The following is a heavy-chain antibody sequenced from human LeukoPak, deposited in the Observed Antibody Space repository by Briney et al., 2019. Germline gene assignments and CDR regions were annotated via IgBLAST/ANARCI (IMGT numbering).Heavy chain of an antibody. CDR1: GFTFSSYG. V-gene: IGHV3-33*01. D-gene: IGHD4-23*01. J-gene: IGHJ4*02. CDR3: ARDRPYGGPLY. CDR2: IWYDGSNK. Sequence: GGSLRLSCAASGFTFSSYGMHWVRQAPGKGLEWVAVIWYDGSNKYYADSVKGRFTISRGNSKNTVYLKMNSLRAEDTAVYYCARDRPYGGPLYWGQGTLVTVSS.